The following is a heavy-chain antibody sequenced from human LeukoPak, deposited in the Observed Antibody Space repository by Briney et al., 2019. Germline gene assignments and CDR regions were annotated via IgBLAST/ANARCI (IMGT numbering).Heavy chain of an antibody. J-gene: IGHJ4*02. D-gene: IGHD4-17*01. CDR3: ARDFETDPYGDYDRIVDY. V-gene: IGHV1-46*01. CDR2: INPSGGST. Sequence: GPSVKVSCKASGYTFTSYYMHWVRQAPGQGLEWMGIINPSGGSTSYAQKFQGRVTMTRDMSTSTVYMELSRLRSDDTAVYYCARDFETDPYGDYDRIVDYWGQGTLVTVSS. CDR1: GYTFTSYY.